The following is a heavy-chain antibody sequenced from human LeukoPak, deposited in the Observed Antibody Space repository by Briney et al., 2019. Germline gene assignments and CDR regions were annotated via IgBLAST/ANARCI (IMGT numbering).Heavy chain of an antibody. Sequence: GGSLRLSCAASGFTFDDYAMHWVRQAPGKGLEWVSVIGWNSGSIGYADSVKGRFTISRDNSRNTVYLQMDSLRAEDTAVYFCARGTAAAANRNWFDSWGQGTLVTVSS. D-gene: IGHD6-13*01. CDR3: ARGTAAAANRNWFDS. V-gene: IGHV3-9*01. CDR2: IGWNSGSI. J-gene: IGHJ5*01. CDR1: GFTFDDYA.